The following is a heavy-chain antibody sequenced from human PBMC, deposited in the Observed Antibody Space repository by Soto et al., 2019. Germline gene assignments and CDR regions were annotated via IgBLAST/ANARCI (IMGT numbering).Heavy chain of an antibody. J-gene: IGHJ4*02. Sequence: EVQLLESGGGLLQPGGSLKLSCAASGFTFSSYAMNWVRQAPGMGLEWVSAISGNGVNTYYADSVKGRFIRSRDSSKNTVDLQRDSLRAEDTAVYYCAKGSRTVAPGNYLASWGQGKLVAVSS. CDR1: GFTFSSYA. CDR3: AKGSRTVAPGNYLAS. CDR2: ISGNGVNT. V-gene: IGHV3-23*01. D-gene: IGHD6-19*01.